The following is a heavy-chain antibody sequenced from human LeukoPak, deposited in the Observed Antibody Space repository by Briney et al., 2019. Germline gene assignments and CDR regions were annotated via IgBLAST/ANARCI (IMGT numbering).Heavy chain of an antibody. V-gene: IGHV3-30*04. D-gene: IGHD3-9*01. Sequence: GGSLRLSCAASGFTFSSYAMHWVRQAPGKGLEWVAVISYDGSNKYYADSVKGRFTISRDNSKNTLYLQMNSLRSEDTAVYYCAKCYYDILTGYYSFDYWGQGTLVTVSS. CDR1: GFTFSSYA. CDR3: AKCYYDILTGYYSFDY. CDR2: ISYDGSNK. J-gene: IGHJ4*02.